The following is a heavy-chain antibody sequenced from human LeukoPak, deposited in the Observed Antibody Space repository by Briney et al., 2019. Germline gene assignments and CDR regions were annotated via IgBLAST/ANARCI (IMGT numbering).Heavy chain of an antibody. Sequence: PSETLSLTCTVSGGSISGSSYYWGWIRQPPGKGLEWIGSIYYSGSTYYNPSLKSRVTISVDTSKNQFSLKLSSVTAADTAVYYCARGSREIDYWGQGTLVTVSS. CDR3: ARGSREIDY. J-gene: IGHJ4*02. CDR1: GGSISGSSYY. V-gene: IGHV4-39*01. D-gene: IGHD5-24*01. CDR2: IYYSGST.